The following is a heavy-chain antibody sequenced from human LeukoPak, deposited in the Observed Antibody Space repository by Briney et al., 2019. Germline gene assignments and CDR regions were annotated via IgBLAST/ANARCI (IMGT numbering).Heavy chain of an antibody. CDR1: GYTFTSYG. CDR2: ISAYNGNT. Sequence: GASVKVSCKASGYTFTSYGISWVRQAPGQGLEWMGWISAYNGNTNYAQKLQGRVTMTTDTSTSTAYMELRSLRSDDTAVYYCARDPLPSSIAARPSTLWGRGTLVTVSS. J-gene: IGHJ4*02. D-gene: IGHD6-6*01. CDR3: ARDPLPSSIAARPSTL. V-gene: IGHV1-18*01.